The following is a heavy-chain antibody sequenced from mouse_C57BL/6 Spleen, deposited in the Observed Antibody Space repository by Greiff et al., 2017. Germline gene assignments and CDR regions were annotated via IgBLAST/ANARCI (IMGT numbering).Heavy chain of an antibody. D-gene: IGHD1-1*01. CDR3: ARGSSPYYFDY. Sequence: VQLQQSGAELVMPGASVKLSCKASGYTFTSYWMHWVKQRPGQGLEWIGEIDPSDSYTNYNQKFKGKSTLTVDNSSSTAYMQLSSLTSEDSAVYYCARGSSPYYFDYWGQGTTLTVSS. V-gene: IGHV1-69*01. J-gene: IGHJ2*01. CDR2: IDPSDSYT. CDR1: GYTFTSYW.